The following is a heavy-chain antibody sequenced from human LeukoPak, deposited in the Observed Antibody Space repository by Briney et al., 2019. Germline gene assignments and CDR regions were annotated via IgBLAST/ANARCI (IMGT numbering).Heavy chain of an antibody. Sequence: SETLSLTCAVYGGSFSGYYWSWIRQPPGKGLEWIGEINHSGSTNYNPSLKSRVTISVDTSKSQFSLKLSSVTAADTAVYYCARGTAGLLGYWGQGTLVTVSS. V-gene: IGHV4-34*01. CDR3: ARGTAGLLGY. CDR1: GGSFSGYY. D-gene: IGHD3-22*01. J-gene: IGHJ4*02. CDR2: INHSGST.